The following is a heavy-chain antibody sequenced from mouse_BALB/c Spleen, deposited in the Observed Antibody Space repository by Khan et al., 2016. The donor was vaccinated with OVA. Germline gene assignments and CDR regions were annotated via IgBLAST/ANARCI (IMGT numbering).Heavy chain of an antibody. CDR2: IKYSGGT. CDR3: ARSATISTVVVTDFDF. V-gene: IGHV3-2*02. CDR1: GYAITSDYA. D-gene: IGHD1-1*01. Sequence: EVQLQESGPGLVKPSQSLSLTCTVTGYAITSDYAWNWIRQFPGNKLEWMGYIKYSGGTSYNPSLKSRISITRDTSKNQFFLQLKSVTSEDTATYYCARSATISTVVVTDFDFWGQGTTLTVSS. J-gene: IGHJ2*01.